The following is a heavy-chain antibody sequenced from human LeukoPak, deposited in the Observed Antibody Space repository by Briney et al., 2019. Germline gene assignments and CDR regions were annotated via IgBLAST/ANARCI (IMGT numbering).Heavy chain of an antibody. Sequence: GGSLRLSCAASGFTVGSHAMTWVRQAPGKGLEWVSGITYSGDNTYYAGSVKGRFTISRDNSRNTLFLQMDSLRAEDTAVYYCAKDKLPPAKFSYVYWGQGTLVTVSS. D-gene: IGHD2-2*01. CDR3: AKDKLPPAKFSYVY. J-gene: IGHJ4*02. V-gene: IGHV3-23*01. CDR2: ITYSGDNT. CDR1: GFTVGSHA.